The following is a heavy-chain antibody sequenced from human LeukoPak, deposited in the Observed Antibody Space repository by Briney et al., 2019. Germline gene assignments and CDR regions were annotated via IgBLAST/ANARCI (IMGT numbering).Heavy chain of an antibody. CDR3: AKVFVGRLAAMSHFDY. V-gene: IGHV3-30*18. CDR1: GFTFSSYG. J-gene: IGHJ4*02. Sequence: PGGSLRLSCAASGFTFSSYGMHWVRQAPGKGLEWVALISYDGSNKYYADSVKGRFSISRDNSKNTLYLQMNSLRAEDTAVYYCAKVFVGRLAAMSHFDYWGQGTLVTVSS. CDR2: ISYDGSNK. D-gene: IGHD2-2*01.